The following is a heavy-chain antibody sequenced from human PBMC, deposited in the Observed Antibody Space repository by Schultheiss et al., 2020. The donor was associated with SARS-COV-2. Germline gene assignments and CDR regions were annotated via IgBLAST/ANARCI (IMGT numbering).Heavy chain of an antibody. J-gene: IGHJ6*02. CDR2: INPNSGGT. D-gene: IGHD2-2*01. CDR1: GYTFTGYY. CDR3: ARGDDIVVVPVYYYYGMDV. V-gene: IGHV1-2*02. Sequence: ASVKVSCKASGYTFTGYYMHWVRQAPGQGLEWMGWINPNSGGTNYAQKFQGRVTMTRDTSISTAYMELSRLRSDDTAVYYCARGDDIVVVPVYYYYGMDVWGQGTTVTVSS.